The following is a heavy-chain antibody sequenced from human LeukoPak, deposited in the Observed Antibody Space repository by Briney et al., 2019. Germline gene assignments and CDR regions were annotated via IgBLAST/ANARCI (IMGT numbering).Heavy chain of an antibody. V-gene: IGHV3-23*01. D-gene: IGHD3-22*01. J-gene: IGHJ4*02. CDR3: AKEPPHYYDSSGYYDY. CDR1: GFTFSSYG. Sequence: GGSLRLSCAASGFTFSSYGMHWVRQAPGKGLERVSAISGSGGSTYYADSVKGRFTISRDNSKNTLYLQMNSLRAEDTAVYYCAKEPPHYYDSSGYYDYWGQGTLVTVSS. CDR2: ISGSGGST.